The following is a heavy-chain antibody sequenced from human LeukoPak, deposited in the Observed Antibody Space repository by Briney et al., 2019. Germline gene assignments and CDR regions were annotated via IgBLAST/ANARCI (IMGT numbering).Heavy chain of an antibody. CDR1: GDSISTSNSY. D-gene: IGHD3-10*01. Sequence: SETLSLTCTVSGDSISTSNSYWGWIRQPPGKGLEWIGSIYYSGSTNYNPSLKSRVTISLDTSKNQFSLKLSSVTAADTAVYYCARGAYFYGSGINWFDPWGQGTLITVSS. CDR2: IYYSGST. CDR3: ARGAYFYGSGINWFDP. J-gene: IGHJ5*02. V-gene: IGHV4-39*07.